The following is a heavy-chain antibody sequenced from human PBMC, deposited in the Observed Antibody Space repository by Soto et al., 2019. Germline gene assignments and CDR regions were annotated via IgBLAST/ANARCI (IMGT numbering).Heavy chain of an antibody. D-gene: IGHD3-10*01. CDR3: AKGRVWFGAGMAV. CDR1: GFTFSSYA. V-gene: IGHV3-23*01. Sequence: EVQLLESGGGLVQPGGSLRLSCAASGFTFSSYAMSWVRQAPGKGLEWVSAISGSGGSTYYADSVKGRFTISRDNSKNTLYLQLNSRRAEGTAVSSWAKGRVWFGAGMAVWGQGTTVTVS. CDR2: ISGSGGST. J-gene: IGHJ6*02.